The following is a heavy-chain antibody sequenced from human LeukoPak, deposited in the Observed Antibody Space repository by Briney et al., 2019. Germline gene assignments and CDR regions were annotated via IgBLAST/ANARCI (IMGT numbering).Heavy chain of an antibody. V-gene: IGHV4-59*08. D-gene: IGHD1-26*01. CDR3: ARGRGYGGNYLRSFDI. CDR1: GDSIGSYF. CDR2: NSGST. J-gene: IGHJ3*02. Sequence: PSETLSLTCTVSGDSIGSYFRSWIRQPPGKGLEWIGYNSGSTNYNPSLKSRVTILLDRSKNQFSLKLSSVTAADTAIYYCARGRGYGGNYLRSFDIWGQGTMVTVSS.